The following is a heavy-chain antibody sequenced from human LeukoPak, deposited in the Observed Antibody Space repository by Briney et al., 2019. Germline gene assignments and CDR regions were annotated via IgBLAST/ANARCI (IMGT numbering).Heavy chain of an antibody. CDR2: IYYSGST. V-gene: IGHV4-59*11. Sequence: SETLSLTCTVSGGSISSHYWSWIRQPPGKGLEWIGYIYYSGSTNYNPSLKSRVTISVVTSKNQFSLKLSSVTAADTAVYYCARSLRYSSSRHSWFDPWGQGTLVTVSS. J-gene: IGHJ5*02. CDR1: GGSISSHY. D-gene: IGHD6-13*01. CDR3: ARSLRYSSSRHSWFDP.